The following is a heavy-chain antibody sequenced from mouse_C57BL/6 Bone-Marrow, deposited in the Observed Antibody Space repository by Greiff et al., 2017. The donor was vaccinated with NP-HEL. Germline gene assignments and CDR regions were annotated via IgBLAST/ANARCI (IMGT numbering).Heavy chain of an antibody. Sequence: EVHLVESGGGLVQSGRSLRLSCATSGFTFSDFYMEWVRQAPGKGLEWIAASRNKANDYTTEYSASVKGRFIVSRDTSQSILYLQMNALRAEDTAIYYCARSYYGNPYWYFDVWGTGTTVTVSS. D-gene: IGHD2-10*01. V-gene: IGHV7-1*01. CDR1: GFTFSDFY. J-gene: IGHJ1*03. CDR3: ARSYYGNPYWYFDV. CDR2: SRNKANDYTT.